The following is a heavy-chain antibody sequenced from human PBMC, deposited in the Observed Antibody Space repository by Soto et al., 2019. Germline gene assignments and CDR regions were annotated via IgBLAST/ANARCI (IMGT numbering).Heavy chain of an antibody. J-gene: IGHJ4*01. CDR3: ARVGKAGDYGDYGRYYFDY. CDR2: ISAYSGNT. V-gene: IGHV1-18*04. CDR1: GYTFTTYG. D-gene: IGHD4-17*01. Sequence: QVQLVQTGAEVKKPGASVKVSCKASGYTFTTYGITWVRQAPGQGLEWLGWISAYSGNTNYAQKLQGTRTVTTDTSTNTAYMDLRSLRSDDTAVYYCARVGKAGDYGDYGRYYFDYWGHGTLVTVSS.